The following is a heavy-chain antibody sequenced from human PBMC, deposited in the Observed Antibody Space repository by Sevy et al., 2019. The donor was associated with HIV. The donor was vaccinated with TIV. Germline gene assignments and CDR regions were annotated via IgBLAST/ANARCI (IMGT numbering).Heavy chain of an antibody. D-gene: IGHD5-18*01. Sequence: GGSLRLSCAASGFTFSSYGMHWVRQAPGKGLEWVAVIWYDGSNKYYADSVKGRFTISRDNSKNTLYLQMNSLRAEDTAVYYCARDPGYSYGLDYWGQGTLVTVSS. J-gene: IGHJ4*02. CDR2: IWYDGSNK. CDR3: ARDPGYSYGLDY. CDR1: GFTFSSYG. V-gene: IGHV3-33*01.